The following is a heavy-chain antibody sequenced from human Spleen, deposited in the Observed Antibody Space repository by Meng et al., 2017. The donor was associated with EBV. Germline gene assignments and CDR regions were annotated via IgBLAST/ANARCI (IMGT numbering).Heavy chain of an antibody. V-gene: IGHV4-30-2*01. CDR1: GGSITTGGYS. J-gene: IGHJ5*02. Sequence: QRQLQESGSGLVTPSETPSLTCDVSGGSITTGGYSWSWIRQPPGKGLEWIGYIYHDGSAYYNPSLRSRVTISEDRSKNQFSLKLSSVTAADTAVYYCARGGQYYYVNWFDPWGQGTLVTVSS. D-gene: IGHD3-10*02. CDR3: ARGGQYYYVNWFDP. CDR2: IYHDGSA.